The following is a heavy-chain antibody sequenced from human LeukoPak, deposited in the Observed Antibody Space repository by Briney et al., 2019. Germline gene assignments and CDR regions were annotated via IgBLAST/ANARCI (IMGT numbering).Heavy chain of an antibody. J-gene: IGHJ4*02. Sequence: GGSLRLSCAASGFTFSSYGMHWVRQAPGKGLEWVAVIWYDGSNKYYADSVKGRFTISRDNSKKTLCLQMNSLRTEDPAVTYCAKGAYLEMAPITPDYWGQGTLVTVSS. V-gene: IGHV3-30*02. CDR2: IWYDGSNK. D-gene: IGHD5-24*01. CDR1: GFTFSSYG. CDR3: AKGAYLEMAPITPDY.